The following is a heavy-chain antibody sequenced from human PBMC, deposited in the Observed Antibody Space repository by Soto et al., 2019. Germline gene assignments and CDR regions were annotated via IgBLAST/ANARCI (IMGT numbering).Heavy chain of an antibody. D-gene: IGHD6-13*01. V-gene: IGHV1-69*12. CDR2: IIPLYGTT. CDR1: RGNFSRYA. CDR3: ATEGDAGIAADGRAWFDR. Sequence: QVQLVQSGAEVKKPGSSVKVSCKASRGNFSRYAISWVRQAPGQGLEWMGGIIPLYGTTNYAPKFQGRVTITADEFTRIAYLELSSLRSEDTAIYFCATEGDAGIAADGRAWFDRWGQGSLVTVSS. J-gene: IGHJ5*02.